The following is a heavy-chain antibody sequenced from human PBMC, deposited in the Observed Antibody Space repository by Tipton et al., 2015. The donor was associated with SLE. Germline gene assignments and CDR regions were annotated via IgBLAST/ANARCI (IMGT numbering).Heavy chain of an antibody. CDR2: IYYSGST. J-gene: IGHJ3*02. Sequence: TLSLTCTVSGGSTSSHYWSWIRQPPGKGLEWIGYIYYSGSTNYNPSLKSRVTISVDTSKNQFSLKLSSVTAADTAVYYCARAEDGHAFDIWGQGTMVTVSS. CDR3: ARAEDGHAFDI. D-gene: IGHD5-24*01. CDR1: GGSTSSHY. V-gene: IGHV4-59*11.